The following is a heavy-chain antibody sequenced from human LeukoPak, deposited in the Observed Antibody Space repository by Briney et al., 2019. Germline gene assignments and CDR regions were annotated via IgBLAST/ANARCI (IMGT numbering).Heavy chain of an antibody. D-gene: IGHD3-16*01. Sequence: ASVKVSCKASGYTFNSHGISWIRQVPGQGPEWMGWISGDYGYTKYAQKFQGRVTMTTDTSTDTSYMELRSLRSDDTAVYYCARNKTTGGGGFDYWGQGTLITVSS. V-gene: IGHV1-18*04. CDR1: GYTFNSHG. CDR2: ISGDYGYT. CDR3: ARNKTTGGGGFDY. J-gene: IGHJ4*02.